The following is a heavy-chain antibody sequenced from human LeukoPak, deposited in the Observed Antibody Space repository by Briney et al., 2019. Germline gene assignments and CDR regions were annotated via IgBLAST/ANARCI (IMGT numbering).Heavy chain of an antibody. CDR2: ISSGSRSI. V-gene: IGHV3-21*01. D-gene: IGHD4-17*01. CDR1: GLTLSSYG. J-gene: IGHJ4*02. CDR3: ARDNYDYGDYYFDY. Sequence: KTGGSLRLSCAASGLTLSSYGLSWVRQAPGKGLEWVSFISSGSRSIYYADSVKGRFTISRDNAKNSLYLQMNSLRTEDTAVYYCARDNYDYGDYYFDYWGQGTLVTVSS.